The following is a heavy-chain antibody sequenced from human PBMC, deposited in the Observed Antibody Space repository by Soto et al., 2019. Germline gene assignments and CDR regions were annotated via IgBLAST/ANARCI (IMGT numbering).Heavy chain of an antibody. D-gene: IGHD5-18*01. CDR1: GGSISSYY. CDR2: IYYSGST. J-gene: IGHJ4*02. CDR3: ARASYGRKGFDY. Sequence: QVQLQESGPGLVKPSETLSLTCTVSGGSISSYYWSWIRQPPGKGLEWIGYIYYSGSTNYNPSLQSRVTISVDTSKNQFSLKLSSVTAADTAVYYCARASYGRKGFDYWGQGTLVTVSS. V-gene: IGHV4-59*01.